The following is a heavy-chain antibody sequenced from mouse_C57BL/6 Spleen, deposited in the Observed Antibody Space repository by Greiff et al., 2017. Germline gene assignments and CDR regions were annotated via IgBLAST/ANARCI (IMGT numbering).Heavy chain of an antibody. Sequence: EVKVVESGGGLVKPGGSLKLSCAASGFTFSSYAMSWVRQTPEKRLEWVATISDGGSYTYYPDNVKGRFTISRDNAKNNLYLQMSHLKSEDTAMYYCARDMSTTDYYAMDYWGQGTSVTVSS. V-gene: IGHV5-4*01. J-gene: IGHJ4*01. CDR3: ARDMSTTDYYAMDY. D-gene: IGHD2-4*01. CDR2: ISDGGSYT. CDR1: GFTFSSYA.